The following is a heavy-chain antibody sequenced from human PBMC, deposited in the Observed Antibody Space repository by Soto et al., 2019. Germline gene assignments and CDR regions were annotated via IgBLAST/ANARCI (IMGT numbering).Heavy chain of an antibody. D-gene: IGHD2-21*01. CDR3: ARDRGDPTLAFDI. CDR1: DGSVSSGSYY. CDR2: LYYSGST. V-gene: IGHV4-61*01. J-gene: IGHJ3*02. Sequence: QVQLQESGPGLVKPSETLSLTCTVSDGSVSSGSYYWNWLRQPPGKGLAWIGFLYYSGSTHYNPSLQSRVTRSVDTSRNQFSLRLSSVTAADTAIYYCARDRGDPTLAFDIWGQGTMVTVSS.